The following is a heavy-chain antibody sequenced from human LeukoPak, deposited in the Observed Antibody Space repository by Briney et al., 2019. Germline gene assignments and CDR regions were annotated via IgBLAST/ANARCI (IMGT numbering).Heavy chain of an antibody. V-gene: IGHV4-39*07. J-gene: IGHJ4*02. D-gene: IGHD2-8*01. CDR1: GASITNNKYF. CDR2: TDYTGST. CDR3: VGLGVMVLVYQLDY. Sequence: SETLSLTCAVSGASITNNKYFWGWVRQPPGKGLEHVGSTDYTGSTYYNPSLKSRVTISADTSKNQFSLKLSSVTAADTAIYYCVGLGVMVLVYQLDYWGPGTPVTVSS.